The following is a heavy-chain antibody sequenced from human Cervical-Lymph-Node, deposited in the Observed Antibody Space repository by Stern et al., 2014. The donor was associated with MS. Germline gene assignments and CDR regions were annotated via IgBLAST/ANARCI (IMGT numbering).Heavy chain of an antibody. CDR2: IGTSGDT. CDR1: GFTFSSYD. CDR3: ARDMGDGYFDY. J-gene: IGHJ4*02. V-gene: IGHV3-13*01. D-gene: IGHD3-16*01. Sequence: EVHLVESGGGLVQPGGSLRLSCADSGFTFSSYDMHWVRQATGQGLELVSAIGTSGDTYYPVFVKGRFTISRENAKNSLYLQMNSLRAGDTAVYYCARDMGDGYFDYWGQGTLVTVSS.